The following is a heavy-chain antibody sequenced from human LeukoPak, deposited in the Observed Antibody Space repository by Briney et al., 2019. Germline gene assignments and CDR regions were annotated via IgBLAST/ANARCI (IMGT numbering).Heavy chain of an antibody. V-gene: IGHV4-39*01. CDR1: GGSISTRTYY. CDR2: IHYSGST. D-gene: IGHD3-10*01. J-gene: IGHJ4*02. CDR3: ARHASGTFHQLDY. Sequence: SETLSLTCTVSGGSISTRTYYWGWIRQPPGKGLEWIGTIHYSGSTYFSPSLKSRVSISVDTSKDQFSLKLRSVTAADTAIYYRARHASGTFHQLDYWGQGTLVTVSS.